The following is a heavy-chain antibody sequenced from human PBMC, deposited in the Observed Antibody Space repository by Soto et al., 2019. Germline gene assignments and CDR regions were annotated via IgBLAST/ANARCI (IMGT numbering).Heavy chain of an antibody. CDR3: ARVEDYGDYFDY. CDR1: GGSVSSGSYY. V-gene: IGHV4-61*01. J-gene: IGHJ4*02. CDR2: IYYSGTT. D-gene: IGHD4-17*01. Sequence: QVQLQESGPGLVKPSETLSLTCTASGGSVSSGSYYWSWIRQPPGKGLEWIGYIYYSGTTNYNPSLKSRVTISVDTSKNQFSLKLSSVTAADTAVYYCARVEDYGDYFDYWGQGTLVTVSS.